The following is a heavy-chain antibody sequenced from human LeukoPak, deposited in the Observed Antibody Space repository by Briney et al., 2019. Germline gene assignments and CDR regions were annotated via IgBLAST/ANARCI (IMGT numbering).Heavy chain of an antibody. V-gene: IGHV3-30-3*01. CDR1: GFTFSSYA. CDR2: ISYDGSNK. Sequence: GGSLRLSCAASGFTFSSYAMHWVRQAPGKGLEWVAVISYDGSNKYYADSVKGRFTISRDNSKNTLYLQMNSLRAEDTAVYYCASWSSTRYYYYGMDVWGKGTTVTVSS. J-gene: IGHJ6*04. CDR3: ASWSSTRYYYYGMDV. D-gene: IGHD2-2*01.